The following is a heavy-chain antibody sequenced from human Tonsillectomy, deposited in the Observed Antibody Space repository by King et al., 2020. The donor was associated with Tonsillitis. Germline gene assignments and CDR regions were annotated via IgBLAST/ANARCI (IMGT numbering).Heavy chain of an antibody. CDR3: TRATYNSGSRGPEY. CDR2: SRNKAKSYTT. Sequence: DVQLVESGGGLVQPGGSLRLSCAASGFTFSDHYMDWVRQAPGQGLEWVGRSRNKAKSYTTEYAASVKGRFTISRDDSKNSLYLQMNSLKTEDSAVYYCTRATYNSGSRGPEYWGQGTLVTVSS. CDR1: GFTFSDHY. D-gene: IGHD3-10*01. J-gene: IGHJ4*02. V-gene: IGHV3-72*01.